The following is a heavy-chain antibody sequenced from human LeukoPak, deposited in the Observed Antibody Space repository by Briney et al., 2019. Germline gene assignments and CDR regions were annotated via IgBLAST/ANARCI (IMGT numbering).Heavy chain of an antibody. CDR2: IYYSGST. CDR3: ARCEEWLSGGYYYYYMDV. CDR1: GGSISSYY. V-gene: IGHV4-59*01. Sequence: PSETLSLTCTVSGGSISSYYWSWIRQPPGKGLEWIGYIYYSGSTNYNPSLKSRVTISVDTSKNQFSLKLSSVTAADTAVYYCARCEEWLSGGYYYYYMDVWGKGTTVTVSS. D-gene: IGHD3-3*01. J-gene: IGHJ6*03.